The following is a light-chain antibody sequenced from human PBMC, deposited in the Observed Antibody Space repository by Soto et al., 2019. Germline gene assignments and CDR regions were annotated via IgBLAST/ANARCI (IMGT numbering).Light chain of an antibody. CDR3: QQVNSFPYT. V-gene: IGKV1-12*01. CDR2: GAS. Sequence: DIQMTQSPSSVSASVGDRVTITWRASQYMNNWLVWFQQKPGKAPKLLIYGASSLQSGVPSRFSGSGSGTYFTLTINNLQPEDFATYYCQQVNSFPYTFGQGTKLEIK. J-gene: IGKJ2*01. CDR1: QYMNNW.